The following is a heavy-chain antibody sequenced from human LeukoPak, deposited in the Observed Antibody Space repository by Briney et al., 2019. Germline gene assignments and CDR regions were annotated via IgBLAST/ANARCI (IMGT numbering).Heavy chain of an antibody. CDR1: GFTFGYYT. D-gene: IGHD5-18*01. V-gene: IGHV3-21*01. CDR2: ISSTSYYI. CDR3: ARDRRYSYGSDWFDP. J-gene: IGHJ5*02. Sequence: GGSLRLSCAASGFTFGYYTMNWVRQAPGKGLEWLSSISSTSYYIYYADSLKGRFTISRDNAKNSLYLQMNSLRAEDTAVYYCARDRRYSYGSDWFDPWGQGTLVTVSS.